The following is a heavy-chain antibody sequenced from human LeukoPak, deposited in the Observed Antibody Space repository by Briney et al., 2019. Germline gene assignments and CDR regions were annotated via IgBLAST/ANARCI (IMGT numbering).Heavy chain of an antibody. V-gene: IGHV4-31*02. CDR2: IHYSGST. CDR1: GGSISSGGYY. D-gene: IGHD3-10*01. Sequence: SETLSLTCTVSGGSISSGGYYWSWICQRPGKVLEWIGYIHYSGSTYYNPSLKSRVTISLDTSKNQFSLRLSSVTAADTAVYYCARMSDNYYGSGTYYNIVGFDYWGQGTLVTVSS. J-gene: IGHJ4*02. CDR3: ARMSDNYYGSGTYYNIVGFDY.